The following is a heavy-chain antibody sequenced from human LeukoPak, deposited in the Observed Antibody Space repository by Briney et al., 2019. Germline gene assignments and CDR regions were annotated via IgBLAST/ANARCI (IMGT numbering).Heavy chain of an antibody. D-gene: IGHD6-13*01. J-gene: IGHJ3*02. CDR3: ARAWGLPASSPFAFDI. V-gene: IGHV1-69*05. Sequence: SVKVSCKASGGTFSSYAISWVRQAPGQGLEWMGGIIPIFGTANYAQKFQGRVTITTDESTSTAYMELSSLRSEDTAVYYCARAWGLPASSPFAFDIWGQGTMVTVSS. CDR2: IIPIFGTA. CDR1: GGTFSSYA.